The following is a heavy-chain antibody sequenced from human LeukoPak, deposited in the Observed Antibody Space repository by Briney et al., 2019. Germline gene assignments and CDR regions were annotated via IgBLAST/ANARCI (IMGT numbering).Heavy chain of an antibody. CDR1: GFTFSDYA. CDR2: ITGSGDIT. D-gene: IGHD6-13*01. CDR3: AKGITAADTGLDY. Sequence: GGSLRLSCAVSGFTFSDYALSWVRQAPGKGLEWLSAITGSGDITYYAGSVKGRFTVSRDISKNTLYLQMNSLRAEDTALYYCAKGITAADTGLDYWGQGTLVTVSS. V-gene: IGHV3-23*01. J-gene: IGHJ4*02.